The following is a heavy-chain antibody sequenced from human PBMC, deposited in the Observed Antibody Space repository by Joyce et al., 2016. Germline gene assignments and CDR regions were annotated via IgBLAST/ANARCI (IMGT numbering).Heavy chain of an antibody. CDR1: GFTFSSYS. CDR2: ISSSGTYI. V-gene: IGHV3-21*02. Sequence: EVQLVESGGGLVKPGGSLRLSCAASGFTFSSYSMNWVRQGPGKGLEWVSSISSSGTYIYYADSLKGRFTISRDNTKNSLYLQMNSLRAEDTAVYYCARVSRAAAGTRSWFDPWGQGTLVTVSS. D-gene: IGHD6-13*01. CDR3: ARVSRAAAGTRSWFDP. J-gene: IGHJ5*02.